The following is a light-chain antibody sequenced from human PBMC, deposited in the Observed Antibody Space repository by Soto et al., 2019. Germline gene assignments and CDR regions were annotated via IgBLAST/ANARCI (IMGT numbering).Light chain of an antibody. Sequence: EIVMTHSPATLSVSPWEVATLSCRASQGIGDTLAWYQHKPGQTPRLLIYDTSTRATGVPARFSGSRSGTEFTLTINSLQSEDFAVYYCQHYNNWPPWTIGQGTKVDIK. CDR3: QHYNNWPPWT. J-gene: IGKJ1*01. V-gene: IGKV3-15*01. CDR2: DTS. CDR1: QGIGDT.